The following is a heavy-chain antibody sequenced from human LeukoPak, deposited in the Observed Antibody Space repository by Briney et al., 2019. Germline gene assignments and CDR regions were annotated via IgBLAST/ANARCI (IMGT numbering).Heavy chain of an antibody. CDR1: GYTFTSHD. J-gene: IGHJ6*03. CDR2: MNPNTGDT. CDR3: ARGVYRAEFYYYYYMDV. V-gene: IGHV1-8*01. D-gene: IGHD2/OR15-2a*01. Sequence: ASVKVSCKASGYTFTSHDINWVRQATGQGLEWMGWMNPNTGDTGYAQNFQGRVTITRNTSIGTAYMELSSLRFEDTAVYYCARGVYRAEFYYYYYMDVWGKGTTVTVSS.